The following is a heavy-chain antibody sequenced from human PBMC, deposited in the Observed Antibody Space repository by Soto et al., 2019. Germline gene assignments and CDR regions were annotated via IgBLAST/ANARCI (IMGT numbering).Heavy chain of an antibody. V-gene: IGHV3-30-3*01. CDR1: GFTFSGYA. CDR2: ISYDGSNK. CDR3: ARSGEATVTITGYYGMDV. Sequence: PGGSLRLSCAASGFTFSGYAMHWVRQAPGKGLEWVAVISYDGSNKYYADSVKGRFTISRDNSKNTLYLQMNSLRAEDTAVYYCARSGEATVTITGYYGMDVWGQGTTVTVSS. J-gene: IGHJ6*02. D-gene: IGHD4-17*01.